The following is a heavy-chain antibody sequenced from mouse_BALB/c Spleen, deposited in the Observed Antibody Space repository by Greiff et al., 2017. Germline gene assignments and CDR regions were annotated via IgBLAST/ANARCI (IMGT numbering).Heavy chain of an antibody. D-gene: IGHD2-14*01. CDR3: ARAYYRYDEGPWFAY. CDR2: ISSGGSYT. CDR1: GFTFSSYG. J-gene: IGHJ3*01. V-gene: IGHV5-6*01. Sequence: EVKVVESGGDLVKPGGSLKLSCAASGFTFSSYGMSWVRQTPDKRLEWVATISSGGSYTYYPDSVKGRFTISRDNAKNTLYLQMSSLKSEDTAMYYCARAYYRYDEGPWFAYWGQGTLVTVSA.